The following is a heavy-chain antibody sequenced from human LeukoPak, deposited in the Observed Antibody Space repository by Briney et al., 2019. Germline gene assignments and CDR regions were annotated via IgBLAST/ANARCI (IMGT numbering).Heavy chain of an antibody. Sequence: ASVKVSCKASGHTFTSYGISWVRQAPGQGLEWMGWISAYNGNTNYAQKLQGRVTMTTDTSTSTAYMELSSLRSEDTAVYYCARDGDRYDSMDGDDAFDIWGQGTMVTVSS. CDR1: GHTFTSYG. CDR2: ISAYNGNT. D-gene: IGHD3-22*01. CDR3: ARDGDRYDSMDGDDAFDI. J-gene: IGHJ3*02. V-gene: IGHV1-18*01.